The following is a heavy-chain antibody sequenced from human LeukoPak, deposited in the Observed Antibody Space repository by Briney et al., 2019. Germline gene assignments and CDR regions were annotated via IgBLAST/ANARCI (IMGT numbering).Heavy chain of an antibody. D-gene: IGHD3-16*01. CDR1: GGTFSSYA. CDR3: AKGGGITFGGVIDY. J-gene: IGHJ4*02. CDR2: IIPIFGTA. V-gene: IGHV1-69*05. Sequence: GSSVKVSCKASGGTFSSYAIGWVRQAPGQGLEWMGGIIPIFGTANYAQKFQGRVTITTDESTSTAYMELSSLRSEDTAVYYCAKGGGITFGGVIDYWGQGTLVTVSS.